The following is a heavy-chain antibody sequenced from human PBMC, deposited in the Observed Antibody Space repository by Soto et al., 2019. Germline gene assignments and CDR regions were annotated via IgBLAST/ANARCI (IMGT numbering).Heavy chain of an antibody. Sequence: QVQLVQSGAEVKKPGASVKVSCKASGYTFTSYYMHWVRQAPGQGLEWMGIINPSGGSTSYAQKFQGRVTMTRDTSTSTVYMELSSLRSEDTAVYYCSSGYYKGKFDYWGQGTLVTVSS. CDR3: SSGYYKGKFDY. J-gene: IGHJ4*02. D-gene: IGHD3-22*01. CDR1: GYTFTSYY. CDR2: INPSGGST. V-gene: IGHV1-46*01.